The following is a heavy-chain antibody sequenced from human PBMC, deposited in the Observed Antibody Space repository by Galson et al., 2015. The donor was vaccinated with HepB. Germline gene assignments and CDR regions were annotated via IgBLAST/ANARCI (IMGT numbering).Heavy chain of an antibody. CDR3: AKTAAYDFLTAYFDY. Sequence: SLRLSCAASGFSFSNYAMTWVRQAPGKGLEWVSIISGSGGSTYYADSVKGRFTISRDNSKNTLFLQMNSLRAEDTAVYYCAKTAAYDFLTAYFDYWGQGILVTVSS. D-gene: IGHD3-9*01. J-gene: IGHJ4*02. CDR2: ISGSGGST. V-gene: IGHV3-23*01. CDR1: GFSFSNYA.